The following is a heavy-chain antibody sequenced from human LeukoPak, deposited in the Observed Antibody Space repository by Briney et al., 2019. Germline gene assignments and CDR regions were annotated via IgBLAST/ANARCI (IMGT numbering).Heavy chain of an antibody. CDR2: IRYDGSNK. CDR3: AKGSSGTAMVAYYFDY. Sequence: GGSLRLSCAASGFTFSSYGMHWVRQAPGKGLEWVAFIRYDGSNKYYADSVKGRFTISRDNSKNTLYLQMNSLRAEDTAVYYCAKGSSGTAMVAYYFDYWGQGTLVTVSS. CDR1: GFTFSSYG. D-gene: IGHD5-18*01. V-gene: IGHV3-30*02. J-gene: IGHJ4*02.